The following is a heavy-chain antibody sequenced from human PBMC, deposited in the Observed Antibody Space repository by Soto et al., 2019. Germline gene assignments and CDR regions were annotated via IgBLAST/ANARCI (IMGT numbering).Heavy chain of an antibody. J-gene: IGHJ2*01. CDR3: ARGNHRWLQLWYFDL. V-gene: IGHV1-69*12. D-gene: IGHD5-12*01. CDR2: IIPIFGTV. Sequence: QVQLVQSGAEVKKPGSSVKVSCKASGGTFSNYPISWVRQAPGQGLEWMGGIIPIFGTVNYAQKFQGRVTLTADESTSTAYMELSSXRSEDTAVYYCARGNHRWLQLWYFDLWGRGTLVTVSS. CDR1: GGTFSNYP.